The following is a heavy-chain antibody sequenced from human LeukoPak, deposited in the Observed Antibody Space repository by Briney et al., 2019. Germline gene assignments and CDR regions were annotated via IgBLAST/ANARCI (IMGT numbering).Heavy chain of an antibody. J-gene: IGHJ6*02. D-gene: IGHD3-9*01. CDR2: INHSGST. CDR3: TRDLMDYDVSTGLHHYYMDV. CDR1: GGSFSGYY. V-gene: IGHV4-34*01. Sequence: PSETLSLTCAVYGGSFSGYYWSWIRQPPGKGLEWIGEINHSGSTNYNPSLKSRVTISVDTSKNQFSLKLSPVTAADTAVYYCTRDLMDYDVSTGLHHYYMDVWGQGTTVTVSS.